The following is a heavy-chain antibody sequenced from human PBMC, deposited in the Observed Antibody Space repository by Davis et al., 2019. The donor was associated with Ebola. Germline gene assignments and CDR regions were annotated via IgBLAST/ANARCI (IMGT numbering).Heavy chain of an antibody. CDR1: GGSFSGYY. CDR2: INHSGST. V-gene: IGHV4-34*01. CDR3: ARFRRTLYYYYGMDV. Sequence: SETLSLTCAVYGGSFSGYYWSWIRQPPGKGLEWIGEINHSGSTNYNPSLKSRVTISVDTSKNQFSLKLSSVTAADTAVYYCARFRRTLYYYYGMDVWGQGTTVTVSS. D-gene: IGHD1/OR15-1a*01. J-gene: IGHJ6*02.